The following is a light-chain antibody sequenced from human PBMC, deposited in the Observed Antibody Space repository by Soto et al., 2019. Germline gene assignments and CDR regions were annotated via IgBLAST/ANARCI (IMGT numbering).Light chain of an antibody. CDR2: GTN. V-gene: IGLV1-40*01. CDR1: SSNIETNYD. CDR3: SSYRSIGSLV. J-gene: IGLJ1*01. Sequence: QSVLTQPPSVSGAPGQRVAISCTGSSSNIETNYDVHWYHHLPGTAPKLLIYGTNNRPSGVPDRFSGSRSGTSASLAITGLQAEDEADYYCSSYRSIGSLVFGTGTKLTVL.